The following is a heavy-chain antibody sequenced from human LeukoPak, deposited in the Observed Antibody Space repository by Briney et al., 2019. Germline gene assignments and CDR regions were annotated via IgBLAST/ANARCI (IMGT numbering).Heavy chain of an antibody. CDR3: AKAEGVSGSLYHGDY. Sequence: PGRSLRLSCAASGFTFSVYGMHWVRQAPGKGLEWVAVISHDGNNKYYEDSVKGRFSISRDNSKNTLYLQMNSLRAEDTATYYCAKAEGVSGSLYHGDYWGQGTLVTVSS. J-gene: IGHJ4*02. CDR1: GFTFSVYG. V-gene: IGHV3-30*18. D-gene: IGHD3-10*01. CDR2: ISHDGNNK.